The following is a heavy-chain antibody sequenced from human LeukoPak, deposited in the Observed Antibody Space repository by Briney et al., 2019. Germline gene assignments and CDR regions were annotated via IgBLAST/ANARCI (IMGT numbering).Heavy chain of an antibody. Sequence: GASVKLSCRGSGGTFSSYAISWVRQAPGQGLEWMGGIIPIFGTANYTQKFQGRVTITADKPTSTAYLELSSLRSEDTAVYYCARKVPNDSSGYYYRGQFDPWGQGTLVTVSS. D-gene: IGHD3-22*01. J-gene: IGHJ5*02. CDR1: GGTFSSYA. CDR3: ARKVPNDSSGYYYRGQFDP. V-gene: IGHV1-69*06. CDR2: IIPIFGTA.